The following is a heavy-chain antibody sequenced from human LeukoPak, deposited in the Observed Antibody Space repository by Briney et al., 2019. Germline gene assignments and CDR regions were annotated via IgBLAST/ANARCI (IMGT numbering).Heavy chain of an antibody. J-gene: IGHJ4*02. CDR2: INHSGST. D-gene: IGHD3-3*01. CDR1: GGSFSDYY. V-gene: IGHV4-34*01. CDR3: ARVLRPFTIFGVVFKSIDYFDY. Sequence: SETLSLTCAVYGGSFSDYYWSWIRQPPGKGLEWIGEINHSGSTNYNPSLKSRVTISVDTSKNQFSLKLSSVTAADTAAYYCARVLRPFTIFGVVFKSIDYFDYWGQGTLVTVSS.